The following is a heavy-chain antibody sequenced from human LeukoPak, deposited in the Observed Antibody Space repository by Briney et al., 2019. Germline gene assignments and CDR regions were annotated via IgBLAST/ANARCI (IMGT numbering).Heavy chain of an antibody. D-gene: IGHD2-15*01. CDR2: IKQDGSEK. V-gene: IGHV3-7*01. J-gene: IGHJ4*02. CDR1: GFTFSSYW. CDR3: AKALRRYCSVGNCYAVDY. Sequence: GGSLRLFCAASGFTFSSYWMSWVRQAPGKGLEWVANIKQDGSEKYYVDSVKGRFTISRDNAKNSLYLQMNSLRADDTALYYCAKALRRYCSVGNCYAVDYWGQGTLATVSS.